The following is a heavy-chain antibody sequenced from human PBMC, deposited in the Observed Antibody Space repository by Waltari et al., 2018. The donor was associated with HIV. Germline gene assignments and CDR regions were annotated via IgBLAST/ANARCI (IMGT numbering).Heavy chain of an antibody. Sequence: QVPLAQSGAELRQPSSPVTVSCKASGYHITNYGITWVRQAPGQGLEWMGWISGYNGDTKYAQKVRGRVTMTTDTSTSTAYLEMGSLRFDDTAVYYCARDHYYGSSGYYSDYWGQGTLVTVSS. V-gene: IGHV1-18*01. CDR1: GYHITNYG. D-gene: IGHD3-22*01. CDR3: ARDHYYGSSGYYSDY. J-gene: IGHJ4*02. CDR2: ISGYNGDT.